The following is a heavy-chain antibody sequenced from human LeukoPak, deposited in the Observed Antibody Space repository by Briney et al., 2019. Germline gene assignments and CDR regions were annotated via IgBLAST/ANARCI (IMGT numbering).Heavy chain of an antibody. CDR1: GFSFSSYW. CDR3: ARGYCSGGSCYSSGFDY. J-gene: IGHJ4*02. CDR2: ISSSSSYI. D-gene: IGHD2-15*01. V-gene: IGHV3-21*01. Sequence: GGSLRLSCAASGFSFSSYWMSWVRQAPGKGLEWVSSISSSSSYIYYADSVKGRFTISRDNAKNSLYLQMNSLRAEDTAVYYCARGYCSGGSCYSSGFDYWGQGTLVTVSS.